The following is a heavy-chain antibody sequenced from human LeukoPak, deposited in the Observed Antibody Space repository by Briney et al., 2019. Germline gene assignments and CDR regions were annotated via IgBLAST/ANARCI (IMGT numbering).Heavy chain of an antibody. V-gene: IGHV3-30*02. J-gene: IGHJ4*02. Sequence: GGSLRLSCAASGFTFSSYGIHWVRQAPGKGLKWVTFIRYDGSNKYYADSVKGRFTISRDNSKNTLYLQMNSLRAEDTAVYYCAKEDSSGWYLGHWGQGTLVTVSS. CDR2: IRYDGSNK. CDR1: GFTFSSYG. CDR3: AKEDSSGWYLGH. D-gene: IGHD6-19*01.